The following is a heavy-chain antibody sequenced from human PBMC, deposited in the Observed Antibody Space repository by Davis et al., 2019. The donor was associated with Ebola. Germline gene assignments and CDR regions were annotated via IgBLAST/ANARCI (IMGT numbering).Heavy chain of an antibody. J-gene: IGHJ4*02. CDR1: GGSISSYY. CDR2: IYYSGST. D-gene: IGHD4-17*01. Sequence: SETLSLTCTVSGGSISSYYWSWIRQPPGKGLEWIGYIYYSGSTNYNPSLKSRVTISVDTSKNQFSLKLSSVTAADTAVYYCARLNPPATTFDYWGQGTLVTVSS. V-gene: IGHV4-59*01. CDR3: ARLNPPATTFDY.